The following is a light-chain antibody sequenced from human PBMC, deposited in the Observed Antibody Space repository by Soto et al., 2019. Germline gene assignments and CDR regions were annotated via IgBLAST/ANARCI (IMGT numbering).Light chain of an antibody. CDR2: AAS. Sequence: IQLTQSPSSLSASVGDRVTMTCRASQGISSYLAWYQQKPGKAPKLLIYAASTLQSGVPSRFSGSGSGTDFTLTISSLQPEDFATYYCQQLNSPPITFGQGTRLEIK. V-gene: IGKV1-9*01. CDR3: QQLNSPPIT. CDR1: QGISSY. J-gene: IGKJ5*01.